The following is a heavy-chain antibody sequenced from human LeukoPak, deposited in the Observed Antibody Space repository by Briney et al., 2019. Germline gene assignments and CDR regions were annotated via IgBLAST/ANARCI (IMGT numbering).Heavy chain of an antibody. D-gene: IGHD6-13*01. CDR1: GGFISSYY. V-gene: IGHV4-59*08. Sequence: PSETLSLTCTVSGGFISSYYWSWIRQPPGKGLEWIGYIYYSGSTNYNPSLKSRVTISVDTSKNQFSLKLSSVTAADTAVYYCGVGQQLATDYWGQGTLVTVSS. CDR2: IYYSGST. CDR3: GVGQQLATDY. J-gene: IGHJ4*02.